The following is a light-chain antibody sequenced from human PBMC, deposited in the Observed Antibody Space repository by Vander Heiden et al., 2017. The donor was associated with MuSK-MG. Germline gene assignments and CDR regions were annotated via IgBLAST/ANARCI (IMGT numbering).Light chain of an antibody. CDR2: GAS. CDR3: QQYNNWPPLT. Sequence: EKVMTQSPATLPVSPGDRATLSCRASQSIIINLAWYQQKPGQAPRLLIYGASTRANGIPARFSGSGSGTEFTLTISSLQSEDFAVYYCQQYNNWPPLTFGGGTKVEIK. J-gene: IGKJ4*01. CDR1: QSIIIN. V-gene: IGKV3-15*01.